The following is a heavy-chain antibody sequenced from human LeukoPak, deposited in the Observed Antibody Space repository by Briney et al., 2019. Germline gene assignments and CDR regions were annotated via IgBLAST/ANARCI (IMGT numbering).Heavy chain of an antibody. D-gene: IGHD3-3*01. CDR2: ISSSGSTI. Sequence: GGSLRLSCAASGFTFSSYEMNWVRQAPGMGLEWVSYISSSGSTIYYADSVKGRFTISRDNAKKSLYLQMNSLRAEDTAVYYCARDQFLADIWGQGTMVTVSS. CDR1: GFTFSSYE. V-gene: IGHV3-48*03. J-gene: IGHJ3*02. CDR3: ARDQFLADI.